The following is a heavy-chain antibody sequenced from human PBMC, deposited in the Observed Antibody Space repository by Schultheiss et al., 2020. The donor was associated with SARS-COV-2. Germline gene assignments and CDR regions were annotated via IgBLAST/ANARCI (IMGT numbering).Heavy chain of an antibody. V-gene: IGHV1-8*02. J-gene: IGHJ4*02. CDR2: MNPNSGNT. Sequence: ASVKVSCKASGYTFTSYYMHWVRQATGQGLEWMGWMNPNSGNTGYAQKFQGRVTMTRNTSISTAYMELSSLRSEDTAVYYCARILTQTGVDYWGQGTLVTVSS. CDR3: ARILTQTGVDY. D-gene: IGHD1-14*01. CDR1: GYTFTSYY.